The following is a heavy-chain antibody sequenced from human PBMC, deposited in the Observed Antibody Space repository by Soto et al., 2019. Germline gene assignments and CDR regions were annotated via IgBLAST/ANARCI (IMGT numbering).Heavy chain of an antibody. CDR2: IYHSGST. CDR3: ARCRTSCSRIDY. V-gene: IGHV4-38-2*01. D-gene: IGHD2-2*01. J-gene: IGHJ4*02. Sequence: TSETLSLTCAVSGYSISSGYYWGWIRQPPGKGLEWIGSIYHSGSTYYNPSLKSRVTISVDTSKNQFSLKLSSVTAADTAVYYCARCRTSCSRIDYWGQGTLVTVS. CDR1: GYSISSGYY.